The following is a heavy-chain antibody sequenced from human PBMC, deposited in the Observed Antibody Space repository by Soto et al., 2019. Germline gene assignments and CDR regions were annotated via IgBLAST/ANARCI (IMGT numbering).Heavy chain of an antibody. D-gene: IGHD3-22*01. J-gene: IGHJ4*02. CDR3: ARDGRTFAVSNGYDPYDY. V-gene: IGHV3-33*01. Sequence: GGSLRLSCAASGFTFSRYGIHWVRQAPGKGLEWVAVIWYDGSNKYYADSVKGRFTISRDNSKNTVFLQMNSLRAEDTAVYYCARDGRTFAVSNGYDPYDYWGQGALVTVS. CDR2: IWYDGSNK. CDR1: GFTFSRYG.